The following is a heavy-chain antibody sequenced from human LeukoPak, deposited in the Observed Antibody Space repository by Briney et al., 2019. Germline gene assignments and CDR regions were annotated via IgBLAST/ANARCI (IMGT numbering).Heavy chain of an antibody. CDR2: MNPNSGNT. CDR1: GYTFTSYD. CDR3: ARVLCFGVLSSYY. D-gene: IGHD3-10*01. Sequence: GASVKVSCTASGYTFTSYDMNWVRQAPGKGLEWMGWMNPNSGNTDYAQKFKGRVTMTRNTSISTAYMQLSSLRSEDTGVYYCARVLCFGVLSSYYWGQGTLVTVSS. J-gene: IGHJ4*02. V-gene: IGHV1-8*01.